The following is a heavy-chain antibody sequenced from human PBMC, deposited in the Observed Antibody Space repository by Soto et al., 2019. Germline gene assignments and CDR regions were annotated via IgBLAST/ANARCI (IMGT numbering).Heavy chain of an antibody. J-gene: IGHJ3*01. CDR3: GRGGPGALSSTNCRDAFDL. Sequence: QVQLQESGPGLVKPSQTLSLTCTVSGVSITSGDYYWNWIRQPPGTGLEWIGSIYYSGSTYYSPSPTSRASASLGTSKIKFARRLSSVTAADGAVQYCGRGGPGALSSTNCRDAFDLWGRGAKVAVS. CDR1: GVSITSGDYY. D-gene: IGHD2-2*01. CDR2: IYYSGST. V-gene: IGHV4-30-4*01.